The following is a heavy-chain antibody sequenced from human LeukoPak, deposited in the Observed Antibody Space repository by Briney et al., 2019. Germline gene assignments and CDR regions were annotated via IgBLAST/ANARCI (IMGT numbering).Heavy chain of an antibody. CDR1: GFSFSPTW. CDR2: INSDGSST. J-gene: IGHJ5*02. V-gene: IGHV3-74*01. CDR3: ARAGAVRSWFDP. Sequence: GGSLRLSCAASGFSFSPTWMHWVRQPPGKGLVWVSRINSDGSSTSYADSVKGRFTISRDNAKNTLYLQMNSLRAEDTAVYYCARAGAVRSWFDPWGQGTLVTVSS.